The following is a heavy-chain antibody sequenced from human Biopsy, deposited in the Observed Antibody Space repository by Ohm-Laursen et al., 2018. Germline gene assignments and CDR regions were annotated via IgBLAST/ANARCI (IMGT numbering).Heavy chain of an antibody. CDR3: ARAVDYYDPYYYYGLDV. V-gene: IGHV4-34*01. CDR2: INHRGST. D-gene: IGHD3-16*01. CDR1: GGSFSGYY. Sequence: SDTLSLTCPVYGGSFSGYYWSWIRQPPGKGLEWIGEINHRGSTNYNPSLKSRVTISVDTSKNQFSLKLRSVTAADTAVYYCARAVDYYDPYYYYGLDVWGQGTTVTVSS. J-gene: IGHJ6*02.